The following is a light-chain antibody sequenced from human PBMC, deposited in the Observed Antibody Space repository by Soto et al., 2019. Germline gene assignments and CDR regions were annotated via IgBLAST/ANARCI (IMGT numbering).Light chain of an antibody. J-gene: IGLJ1*01. V-gene: IGLV2-14*01. CDR3: SSYTSSSLYV. CDR1: GSDVGGYNY. Sequence: QSALTQPASVSGSPGQSITISCTGTGSDVGGYNYVSWYQQHPGKAPKLMIYDVSNRPSGVSNRFSGSKSGNTASLTISGLQAEDEADYYCSSYTSSSLYVFGTGTKLTVL. CDR2: DVS.